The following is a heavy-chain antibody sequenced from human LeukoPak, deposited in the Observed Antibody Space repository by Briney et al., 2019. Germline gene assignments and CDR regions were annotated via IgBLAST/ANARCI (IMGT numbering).Heavy chain of an antibody. J-gene: IGHJ6*03. D-gene: IGHD3-22*01. Sequence: ASVKVSCKASGYTFTSYGISWVRQATGQGLEWMGWMNPNSGNTGYAQKFQGRVTMTRNTSISTAYMELSSLRSEDTAVYYCARNYYDSSGYSFYHYYYMDVWGKGTTVTISS. CDR1: GYTFTSYG. CDR3: ARNYYDSSGYSFYHYYYMDV. V-gene: IGHV1-8*02. CDR2: MNPNSGNT.